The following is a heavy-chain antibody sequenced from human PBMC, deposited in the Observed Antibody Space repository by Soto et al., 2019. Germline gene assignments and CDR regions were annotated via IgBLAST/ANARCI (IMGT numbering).Heavy chain of an antibody. V-gene: IGHV3-23*01. CDR1: GFTFSSYA. CDR2: ISGSGGST. Sequence: GGSLRLSCAASGFTFSSYAMSWVRQAPGKGLEWVSAISGSGGSTYYADSVKGRFTISRDNSKNTLYLQMNSLRAEDTAVYYCAKNPHIVVVTATQVDYWGQGTPVTVSS. J-gene: IGHJ4*02. D-gene: IGHD2-21*02. CDR3: AKNPHIVVVTATQVDY.